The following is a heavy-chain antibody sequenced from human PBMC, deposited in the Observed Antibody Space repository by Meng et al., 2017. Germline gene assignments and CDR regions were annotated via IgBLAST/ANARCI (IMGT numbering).Heavy chain of an antibody. Sequence: GESLKISCAASGFTFSSYEMNWVRQAPGKGLEWVSYISSSGSTIYYADSVKGRFTISRDNAKNSLYLQMNSLRAEDTAVYYCARDRPLYSSGWTDYCYYGMDVWGQGTTVTVSS. J-gene: IGHJ6*02. D-gene: IGHD6-19*01. CDR2: ISSSGSTI. CDR1: GFTFSSYE. CDR3: ARDRPLYSSGWTDYCYYGMDV. V-gene: IGHV3-48*03.